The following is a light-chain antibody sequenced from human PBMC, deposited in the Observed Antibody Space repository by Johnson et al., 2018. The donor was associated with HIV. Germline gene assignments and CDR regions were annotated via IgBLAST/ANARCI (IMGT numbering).Light chain of an antibody. CDR2: DNN. CDR1: SSDMGNYA. CDR3: GTWDNSLNVYV. Sequence: QSVLTQPPSVSAAPGQKVTISCSGSSSDMGNYAVSWYQQLPHTAPKLLISDNNKRPSGIPDRFSGSKSGATATLDITGLQTGDEADYYCGTWDNSLNVYVFGTGTKVTFL. J-gene: IGLJ1*01. V-gene: IGLV1-51*01.